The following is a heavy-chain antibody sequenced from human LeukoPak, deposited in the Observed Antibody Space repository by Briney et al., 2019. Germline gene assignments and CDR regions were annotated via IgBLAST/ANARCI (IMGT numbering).Heavy chain of an antibody. J-gene: IGHJ6*03. D-gene: IGHD1-7*01. V-gene: IGHV3-64*01. CDR1: GFTFSSYA. CDR2: ISSNGGST. Sequence: GGSLRLSCAASGFTFSSYAMHWVRQAPGKGLEYVSAISSNGGSTYYANSVKGRFTISRDNSKNTLYLQMGSLRAEDMAVYYCARDQQLELPSPGDYYYYMDVWGKGTTVTVSS. CDR3: ARDQQLELPSPGDYYYYMDV.